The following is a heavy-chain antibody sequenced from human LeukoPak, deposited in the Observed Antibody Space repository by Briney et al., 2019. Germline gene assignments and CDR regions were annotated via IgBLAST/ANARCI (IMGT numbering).Heavy chain of an antibody. V-gene: IGHV1-2*02. CDR1: EYTFTGYY. CDR2: INPNSGGT. Sequence: ASVKVSCKASEYTFTGYYMHWVRQAPGQGPEWMGWINPNSGGTNYAQKLQGRVTMTRETSISTAYMELSSLRSDDTAVYYCARGAATGTLWYYYYYMDVWGKGTTVTVSS. J-gene: IGHJ6*03. D-gene: IGHD6-13*01. CDR3: ARGAATGTLWYYYYYMDV.